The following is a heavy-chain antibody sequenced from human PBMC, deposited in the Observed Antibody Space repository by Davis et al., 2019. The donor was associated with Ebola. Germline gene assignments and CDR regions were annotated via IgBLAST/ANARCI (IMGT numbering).Heavy chain of an antibody. Sequence: GGSLRLSCVGSGFTFGSYHMHWIRQAPGKGLEWVAVIWYDGTKTYYADSVKGRFTISRDNSKSTVYLEMNSLRVEDTAVFYCARGQQWLTYWGQGTPVTVSS. V-gene: IGHV3-33*01. D-gene: IGHD6-19*01. J-gene: IGHJ4*02. CDR2: IWYDGTKT. CDR3: ARGQQWLTY. CDR1: GFTFGSYH.